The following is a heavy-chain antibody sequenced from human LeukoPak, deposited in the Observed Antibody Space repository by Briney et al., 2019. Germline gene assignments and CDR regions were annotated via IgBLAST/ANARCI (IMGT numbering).Heavy chain of an antibody. J-gene: IGHJ4*02. D-gene: IGHD6-19*01. Sequence: PGGSLRLSCAASGFTFSGYSMNWVRQAPGKGLEWVASISSSSSYIYYADSVKGRFTISRDNAKHSLYLQMNSLRGEDTAVYYCARDGTSSGWYDYWGQGTLVTVSS. CDR3: ARDGTSSGWYDY. CDR1: GFTFSGYS. CDR2: ISSSSSYI. V-gene: IGHV3-21*01.